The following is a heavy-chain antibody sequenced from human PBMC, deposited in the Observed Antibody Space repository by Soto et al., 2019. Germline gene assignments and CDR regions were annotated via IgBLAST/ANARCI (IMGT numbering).Heavy chain of an antibody. CDR1: GFTFSSYA. V-gene: IGHV3-23*01. CDR2: INGGGDSA. CDR3: ARGATIDY. Sequence: GGSLRLSCAASGFTFSSYAMAWVRQAPGKGLEWVALINGGGDSAYYADSVKGRFTISRDNFKDTLFPQMNSLRGEDTAVYYCARGATIDYWGQGTLVTVSS. J-gene: IGHJ4*02.